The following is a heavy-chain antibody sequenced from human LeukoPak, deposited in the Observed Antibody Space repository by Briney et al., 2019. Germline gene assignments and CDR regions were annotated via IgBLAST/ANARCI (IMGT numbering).Heavy chain of an antibody. CDR2: IKPDGSEK. CDR3: ARGEYFFDY. CDR1: GFTFSSYW. V-gene: IGHV3-7*04. Sequence: GGSLRLSCAASGFTFSSYWMSWVRQAPGRGLEWVAAIKPDGSEKYYVDSVKGRFTMSRDNAKNSLYLQVNSRRAEDTAVYYCARGEYFFDYWGQGTLVTVSS. J-gene: IGHJ4*02.